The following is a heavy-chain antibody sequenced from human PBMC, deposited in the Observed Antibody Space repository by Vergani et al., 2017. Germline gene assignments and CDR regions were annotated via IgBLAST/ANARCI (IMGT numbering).Heavy chain of an antibody. CDR3: ARAGDYELRYFDYYYYGMDV. J-gene: IGHJ6*02. Sequence: QVQLVQSGAEVKKPGSSVKVSCKASGGTFSSYTISWVRQAPGQGLEWMGRIIPILGIANYAQKFQGRVTITADKSTSTAYMELSSLRSEDTAVYYCARAGDYELRYFDYYYYGMDVWGQGTTVTVSS. CDR1: GGTFSSYT. CDR2: IIPILGIA. V-gene: IGHV1-69*02. D-gene: IGHD3-9*01.